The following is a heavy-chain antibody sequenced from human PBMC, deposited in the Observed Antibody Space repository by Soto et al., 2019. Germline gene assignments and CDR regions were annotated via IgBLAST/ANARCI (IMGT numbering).Heavy chain of an antibody. CDR2: IWYDGSNK. CDR1: GFTFSSYG. Sequence: GGSLRLSCAASGFTFSSYGMHWVRQAPGKGLEWVAVIWYDGSNKYYADSVKGRFTISRDNSKNTLYLQMNSLRAEDTAVYYCARDPYYYDSSGYYYYWGQGTLVTVSS. J-gene: IGHJ4*02. D-gene: IGHD3-22*01. CDR3: ARDPYYYDSSGYYYY. V-gene: IGHV3-33*01.